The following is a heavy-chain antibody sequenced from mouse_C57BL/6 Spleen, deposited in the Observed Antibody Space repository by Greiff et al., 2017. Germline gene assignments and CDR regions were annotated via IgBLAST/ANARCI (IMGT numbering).Heavy chain of an antibody. CDR3: ARNRRGDAMDY. V-gene: IGHV1-55*01. CDR2: ISPGSGST. J-gene: IGHJ4*01. Sequence: QVQLQQPGAELVKPGASVTMSCKASGYTFTSYWLTWVKQRPGQGLEWIGDISPGSGSTNYNEKFKSKATLTVDTSSSTAYMPLSSLTSEDSAVYYGARNRRGDAMDYWGQGTSVTVSS. CDR1: GYTFTSYW.